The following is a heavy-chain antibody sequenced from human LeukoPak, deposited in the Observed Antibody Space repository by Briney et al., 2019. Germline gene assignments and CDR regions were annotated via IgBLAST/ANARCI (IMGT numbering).Heavy chain of an antibody. V-gene: IGHV4-61*02. J-gene: IGHJ5*02. CDR1: GGSISSGTYY. CDR3: ARTPRPAAIYFFDP. Sequence: SETLSLTCTVSGGSISSGTYYWSWIRQPAGKGLEWIGLIYTSGSTNYNPSLQSRVTISVDTSKNQFSLKLISVTAADTAVYYCARTPRPAAIYFFDPWGQGTLVTVSS. D-gene: IGHD2-2*01. CDR2: IYTSGST.